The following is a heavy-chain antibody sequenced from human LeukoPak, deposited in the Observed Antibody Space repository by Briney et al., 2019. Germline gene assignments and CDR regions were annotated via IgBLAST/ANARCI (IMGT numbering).Heavy chain of an antibody. Sequence: GGSLRLSCAASGFTFSSYAMSWVRQAPGKGLEWVSAISGSGGSTYYADSVKGRFTISRDNSKNTLYLQMNSLRAEDTAVYYCAKDEPGGVVMNRCFDYWGQGTLVTVSS. CDR1: GFTFSSYA. J-gene: IGHJ4*02. D-gene: IGHD3-3*01. CDR2: ISGSGGST. V-gene: IGHV3-23*01. CDR3: AKDEPGGVVMNRCFDY.